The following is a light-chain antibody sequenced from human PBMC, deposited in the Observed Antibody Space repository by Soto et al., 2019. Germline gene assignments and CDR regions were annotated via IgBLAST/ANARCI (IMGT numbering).Light chain of an antibody. J-gene: IGKJ1*01. CDR1: QSVGGSS. CDR3: LHYNSYSRT. CDR2: DTS. V-gene: IGKV3-20*01. Sequence: PSTQPLSPGERATFSCRASQSVGGSSLAWYQQGPGQAPRLLIYDTSNRATGIPDRFSGSGSGTDITLTISSPQPHGFATYYRLHYNSYSRTFGRGTEV.